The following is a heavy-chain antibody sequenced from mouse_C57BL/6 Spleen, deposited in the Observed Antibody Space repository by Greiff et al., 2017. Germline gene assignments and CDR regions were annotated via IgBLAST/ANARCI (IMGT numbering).Heavy chain of an antibody. CDR1: GFTFTDYY. CDR3: TRYRDDCDENFDY. CDR2: IRNNANGYTT. J-gene: IGHJ2*01. D-gene: IGHD2-4*01. Sequence: EVPVVESGGGLVQPGGSLSLSCAASGFTFTDYYMSWVRQPPGKALEWLGFIRNNANGYTTEYSASVKGRFTISRDNSQSVLYLQMNVRRAKYSATYYCTRYRDDCDENFDYWGQGTTLTVSS. V-gene: IGHV7-3*01.